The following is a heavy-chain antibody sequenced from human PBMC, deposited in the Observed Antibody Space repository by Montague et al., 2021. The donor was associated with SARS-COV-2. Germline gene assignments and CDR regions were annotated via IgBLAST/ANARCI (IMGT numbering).Heavy chain of an antibody. D-gene: IGHD2-8*01. CDR1: GCSISSYY. CDR2: IYYSGST. Sequence: TLSLTCTVSGCSISSYYWSWIRQPPGKGLEWIGYIYYSGSTNYNPSLKSRVTISVDTSKNQFSLKLSSVTAADTAVYYCARLAVGYCTNGVCYTAFDYWGQGTLVTVSS. V-gene: IGHV4-59*08. CDR3: ARLAVGYCTNGVCYTAFDY. J-gene: IGHJ4*02.